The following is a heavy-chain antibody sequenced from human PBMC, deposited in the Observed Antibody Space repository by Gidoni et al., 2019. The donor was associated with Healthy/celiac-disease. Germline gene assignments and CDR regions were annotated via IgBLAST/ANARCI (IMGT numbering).Heavy chain of an antibody. D-gene: IGHD1-1*01. Sequence: EVQLVESGGGLVQPGRSLRLSCAASGFTFDDYAMHWVRQAPGKGLELVSGISWNSGSIGYADSVKGRFTISRDNAKNSLYLQMNSLRAEDTALYYCAKGLGYNWNDPQPIYYYYGMDVWGQGTTVTVSS. CDR1: GFTFDDYA. V-gene: IGHV3-9*01. CDR2: ISWNSGSI. J-gene: IGHJ6*02. CDR3: AKGLGYNWNDPQPIYYYYGMDV.